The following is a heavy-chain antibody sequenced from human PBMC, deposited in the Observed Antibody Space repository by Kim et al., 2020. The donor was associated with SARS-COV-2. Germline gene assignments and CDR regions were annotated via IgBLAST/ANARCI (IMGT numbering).Heavy chain of an antibody. Sequence: GGSLRLSCVASGFAINNYAMGWVRQAPGKGLEWVAVRGTLTEYADSVKGRLTISRDNSRNTVYLQMNSLRVDDAAIYFCAKAIGDNSYFDSGGQGTLVTVSS. V-gene: IGHV3-23*01. D-gene: IGHD3-22*01. CDR3: AKAIGDNSYFDS. J-gene: IGHJ4*02. CDR2: VRGTLT. CDR1: GFAINNYA.